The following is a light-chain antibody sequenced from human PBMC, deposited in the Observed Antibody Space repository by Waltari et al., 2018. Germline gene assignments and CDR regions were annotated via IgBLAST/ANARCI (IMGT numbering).Light chain of an antibody. CDR2: SSS. Sequence: DIQVTQSPVSLSASVGDRVTISCRSSQTIETYLNWYQVKPGKVPKLLISSSSIWQTGVPSRFSGGGSGTHFILNISSLQPEDFSSYFCQQTYGIVWAFGQGTKVEVK. CDR1: QTIETY. J-gene: IGKJ1*01. CDR3: QQTYGIVWA. V-gene: IGKV1-39*01.